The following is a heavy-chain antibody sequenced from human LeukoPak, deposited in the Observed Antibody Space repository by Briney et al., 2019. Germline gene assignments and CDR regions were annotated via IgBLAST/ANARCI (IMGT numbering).Heavy chain of an antibody. CDR1: GSTLPQLS. CDR2: SDPEDGET. J-gene: IGHJ4*02. D-gene: IGHD2-21*01. CDR3: AADCGSYYYY. Sequence: ASVKVSCKVSGSTLPQLSMHWVRQPPGKGLEWMGGSDPEDGETIYAQTFQGRVVMTEDRSTDTAYMELSSLGSEDTAVYYRAADCGSYYYYWGQGTLVTVSS. V-gene: IGHV1-24*01.